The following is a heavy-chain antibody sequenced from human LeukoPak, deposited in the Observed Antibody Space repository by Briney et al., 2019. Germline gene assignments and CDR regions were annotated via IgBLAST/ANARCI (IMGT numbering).Heavy chain of an antibody. CDR3: AKNAYGDYVGDYFDY. Sequence: GGSLRLSCAASGFTFSSYAMSWVRQAPGKGLEWVSAISGSGGSTYYAGSVKGRFTISRDNSKNTLYLQMNSLRAEDTAVYYCAKNAYGDYVGDYFDYWGQGTLVTVSS. J-gene: IGHJ4*02. D-gene: IGHD4-17*01. CDR2: ISGSGGST. CDR1: GFTFSSYA. V-gene: IGHV3-23*01.